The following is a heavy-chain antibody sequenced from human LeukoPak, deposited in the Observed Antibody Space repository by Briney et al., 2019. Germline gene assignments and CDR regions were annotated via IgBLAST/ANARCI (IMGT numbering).Heavy chain of an antibody. V-gene: IGHV3-7*01. D-gene: IGHD3-16*01. Sequence: GALRLSCSAPGNTFSGYWMSWVRQPPGKGLEWVANIKQAGSEKYYVDSVKGRFTISRDDAKKSVYLQMNSLRAEDTAVYYCASDGGPFDYWGQGTLVTVSS. CDR3: ASDGGPFDY. CDR1: GNTFSGYW. CDR2: IKQAGSEK. J-gene: IGHJ4*02.